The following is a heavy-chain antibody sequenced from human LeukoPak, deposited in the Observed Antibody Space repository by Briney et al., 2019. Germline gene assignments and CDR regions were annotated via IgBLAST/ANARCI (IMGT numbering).Heavy chain of an antibody. Sequence: GGSLRLSCAASGFTFSSYAMSWVRQAPGKGLEWVSLIQSGGNTYYADSVKGRFSISRDNSENTVSLQMNSLRVEDTAVYYCARQAPYYYDSTGYPHPLFDIWGQGTRVTVSS. D-gene: IGHD3-22*01. CDR3: ARQAPYYYDSTGYPHPLFDI. CDR1: GFTFSSYA. J-gene: IGHJ3*02. V-gene: IGHV3-66*04. CDR2: IQSGGNT.